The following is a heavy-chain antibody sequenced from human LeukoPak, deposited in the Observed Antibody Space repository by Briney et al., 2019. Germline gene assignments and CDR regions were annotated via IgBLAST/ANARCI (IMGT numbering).Heavy chain of an antibody. J-gene: IGHJ6*02. V-gene: IGHV3-30*04. D-gene: IGHD1-14*01. Sequence: PGGSLRLSCAASGFTFSSYAIHWVRQAPGKGLEWVAIISYDGDNKYYAESLKGRFTISRDNSKNTLYLQMNSLRAEDTAVYYCARDSARYHYYYGMDVWGQGTTVTVSS. CDR2: ISYDGDNK. CDR3: ARDSARYHYYYGMDV. CDR1: GFTFSSYA.